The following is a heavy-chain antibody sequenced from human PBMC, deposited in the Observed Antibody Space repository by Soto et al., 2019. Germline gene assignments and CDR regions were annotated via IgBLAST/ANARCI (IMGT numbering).Heavy chain of an antibody. J-gene: IGHJ3*02. CDR2: INPNSGGT. Sequence: ASVKVSCKASGYTFTGYYMHWVRQAPGQGLEWMGWINPNSGGTNYAQKFQGWVTMTRDTSISTAYMELSRLRSDDTAVYYCARVRVLRFLEWLGDDAFDIWGQGTMVTVS. D-gene: IGHD3-3*01. CDR1: GYTFTGYY. CDR3: ARVRVLRFLEWLGDDAFDI. V-gene: IGHV1-2*04.